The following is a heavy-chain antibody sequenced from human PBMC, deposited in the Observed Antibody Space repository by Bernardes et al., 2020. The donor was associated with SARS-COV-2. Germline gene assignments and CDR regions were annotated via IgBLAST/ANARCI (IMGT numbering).Heavy chain of an antibody. D-gene: IGHD1-26*01. CDR3: AKEPPRATVIIDY. V-gene: IGHV3-23*01. J-gene: IGHJ4*02. Sequence: GGSLRLSCAASGFTFSNYAMSWVRQAPGKGLEWVSAISGSGGYTYYAESVKGRFTISRDNSKNTLYLQMNSLRAEDTAVYYCAKEPPRATVIIDYWGQGTLVTVSS. CDR2: ISGSGGYT. CDR1: GFTFSNYA.